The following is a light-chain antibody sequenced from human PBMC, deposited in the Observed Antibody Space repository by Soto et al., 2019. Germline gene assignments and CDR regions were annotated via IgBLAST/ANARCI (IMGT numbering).Light chain of an antibody. CDR2: AAS. Sequence: DIQMTQSPSSLSASVGDRVTITCRASQGISNYLAWYQQKPGKIPKVLIYAASTLQSGVPSRFSGSGSGTDFTLTISSLQPEDGATYYCQKYNNAPWTFGQGTKVEIK. CDR1: QGISNY. J-gene: IGKJ1*01. CDR3: QKYNNAPWT. V-gene: IGKV1-27*01.